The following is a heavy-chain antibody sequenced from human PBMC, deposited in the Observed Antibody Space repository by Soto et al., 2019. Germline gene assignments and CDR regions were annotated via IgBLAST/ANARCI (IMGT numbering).Heavy chain of an antibody. D-gene: IGHD6-19*01. CDR3: ARDLSSGWSDFDY. CDR1: GYTFTGYY. V-gene: IGHV1-2*04. CDR2: INPNSGGT. J-gene: IGHJ4*02. Sequence: ASVKVSCKASGYTFTGYYMHWVRQAPGQGLEWMGWINPNSGGTNYAQKFQGWVTMTRDTSISTAYMELSRLRSDDTAVYYCARDLSSGWSDFDYWGQGTLVTVSS.